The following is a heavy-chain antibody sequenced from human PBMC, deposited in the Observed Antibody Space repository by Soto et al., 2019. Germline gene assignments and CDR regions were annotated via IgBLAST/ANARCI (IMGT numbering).Heavy chain of an antibody. D-gene: IGHD2-2*01. V-gene: IGHV3-15*01. Sequence: GGSLRLSCAASGFTFSNAWMSWVRQAPGKGLEWVGRIKSKTDGGTTDYAAPVKGRFTISRDDSKNTLYLQMNSLKTEDTAVYSCTTEMPNGGDQLLSHYFDYWGQGTLVTVSS. J-gene: IGHJ4*02. CDR2: IKSKTDGGTT. CDR1: GFTFSNAW. CDR3: TTEMPNGGDQLLSHYFDY.